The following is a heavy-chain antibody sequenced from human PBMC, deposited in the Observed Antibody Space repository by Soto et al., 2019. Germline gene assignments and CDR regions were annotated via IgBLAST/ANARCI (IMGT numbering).Heavy chain of an antibody. CDR1: GFTFSSYG. V-gene: IGHV3-30*18. D-gene: IGHD5-18*01. J-gene: IGHJ5*02. CDR3: AKDRVQLWLNWFDP. Sequence: GGSLRLSCAASGFTFSSYGMHWVRQAPGKGLEWVAVISYDGSNKYYADSVKGRFTISRDNSKNTLYLQMNSLRAEDTAVYYCAKDRVQLWLNWFDPWGQGTLVTVSS. CDR2: ISYDGSNK.